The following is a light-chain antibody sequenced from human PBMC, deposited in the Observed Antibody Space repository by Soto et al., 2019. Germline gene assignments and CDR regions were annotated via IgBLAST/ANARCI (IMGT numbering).Light chain of an antibody. CDR3: QQYGSSPST. Sequence: EIVLTQSPGTLSLSPGERATLSCRASQSVSSSYLACYQQKPAQAPRLLIYAASSRATGIPDRFSGSGSGTEFTLTISRLQPEDFAVYYCQQYGSSPSTFGQGIKVEIK. CDR2: AAS. V-gene: IGKV3-20*01. CDR1: QSVSSSY. J-gene: IGKJ1*01.